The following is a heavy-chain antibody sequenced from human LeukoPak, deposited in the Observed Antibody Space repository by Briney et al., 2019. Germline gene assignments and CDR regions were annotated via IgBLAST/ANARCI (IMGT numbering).Heavy chain of an antibody. D-gene: IGHD6-13*01. V-gene: IGHV1-2*02. CDR3: ARMAAAGKNNWFDP. CDR2: INPNSGGT. CDR1: GYTFSGYY. J-gene: IGHJ5*02. Sequence: ASVKVSCKASGYTFSGYYMHWVRQAPGQGLEWVGWINPNSGGTNYAQKFQGRVTMTRDTSISTAYLELRSLTSDDTAIYYCARMAAAGKNNWFDPWGQGTLVTVST.